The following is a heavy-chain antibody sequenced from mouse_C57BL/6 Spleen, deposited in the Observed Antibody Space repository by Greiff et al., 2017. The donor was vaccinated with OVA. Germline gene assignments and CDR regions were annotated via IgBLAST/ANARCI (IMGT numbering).Heavy chain of an antibody. V-gene: IGHV1-52*01. J-gene: IGHJ2*01. CDR1: GYTFTSYW. CDR2: IDPSDSET. Sequence: QVPLQQPGAELVRPGSSVKLSCTASGYTFTSYWLHWVKQRPIQGLEWIGNIDPSDSETHYNQKFKDKATLTVDKSSSTAYMQLSSLTSEDSAVYYCARERGYGDFDYWGQGTTLTVSS. CDR3: ARERGYGDFDY. D-gene: IGHD3-1*01.